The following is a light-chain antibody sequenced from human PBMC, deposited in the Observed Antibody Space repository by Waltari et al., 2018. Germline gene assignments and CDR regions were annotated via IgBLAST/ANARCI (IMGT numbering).Light chain of an antibody. CDR1: QSVLYRSDNKNY. V-gene: IGKV4-1*01. CDR3: QQYYSSPVT. CDR2: WAS. J-gene: IGKJ5*01. Sequence: DIVMTQSPDSLAVSLGERATINCKSSQSVLYRSDNKNYLGWYQQKPGLPPKLLVYWASTGGAVVPDRCSGSGSGTDFTLTISSLQAEDVAVYYCQQYYSSPVTFGQGTRLEIK.